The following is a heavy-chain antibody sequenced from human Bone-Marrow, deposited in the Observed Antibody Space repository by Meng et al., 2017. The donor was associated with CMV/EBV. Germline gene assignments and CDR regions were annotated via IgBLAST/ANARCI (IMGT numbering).Heavy chain of an antibody. CDR1: GGSISSSSYY. CDR2: IYYSGST. Sequence: GSLRLSCTVSGGSISSSSYYWGWIRQPPGKGLEWIGSIYYSGSTYYNPSLKSRVTISVDTSKNQFSLKLSSVTAADTAVYYCAKSGSNDYWGQATLVTVSS. V-gene: IGHV4-39*07. D-gene: IGHD4/OR15-4a*01. CDR3: AKSGSNDY. J-gene: IGHJ4*02.